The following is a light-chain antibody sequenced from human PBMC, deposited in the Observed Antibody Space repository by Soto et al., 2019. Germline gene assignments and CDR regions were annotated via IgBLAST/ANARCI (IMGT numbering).Light chain of an antibody. CDR2: DVS. V-gene: IGLV2-11*01. CDR3: CSSAGSYLYV. J-gene: IGLJ1*01. Sequence: QSALTQPRSVSGSPGQSVTISCTGTSSDVGGYNYVSWYQQHPGKAPKLMIYDVSKRPSGVPDRFSGSKSGNTASLTISGLQAEDEADYYCCSSAGSYLYVFGTGTKVTVL. CDR1: SSDVGGYNY.